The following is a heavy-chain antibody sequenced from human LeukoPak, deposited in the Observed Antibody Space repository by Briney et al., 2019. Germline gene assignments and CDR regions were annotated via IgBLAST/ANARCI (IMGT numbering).Heavy chain of an antibody. D-gene: IGHD5-18*01. Sequence: PSETLSLTCTVSGGSISSYYWSWIRQPPGKGLEWIGYIYYSGSNNHNPSLKSRVAISVDTSKNQFSLKLSSVTAADTAVYYCVRYSPEYYFDYWGQGTLVTVSS. J-gene: IGHJ4*02. CDR1: GGSISSYY. V-gene: IGHV4-59*01. CDR3: VRYSPEYYFDY. CDR2: IYYSGSN.